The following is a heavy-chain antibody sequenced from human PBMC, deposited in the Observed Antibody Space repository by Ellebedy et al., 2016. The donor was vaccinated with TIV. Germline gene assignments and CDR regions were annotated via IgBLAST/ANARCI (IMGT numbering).Heavy chain of an antibody. V-gene: IGHV3-23*01. CDR2: ITGSGGST. Sequence: GESLKISCAASGFTFSSYAMSWVRQAPGKGLEWVSAITGSGGSTYYADSVKGRFTISRDNSKNTLYLQMNSLRAEDTAVYYCARDRITMVRGVGPFDYWGQGTLVTVSS. D-gene: IGHD3-10*01. CDR1: GFTFSSYA. CDR3: ARDRITMVRGVGPFDY. J-gene: IGHJ4*02.